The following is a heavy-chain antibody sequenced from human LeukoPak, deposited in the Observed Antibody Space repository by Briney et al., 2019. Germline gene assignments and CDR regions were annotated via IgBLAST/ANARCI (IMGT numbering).Heavy chain of an antibody. CDR1: GFTFSSYG. D-gene: IGHD2-2*01. V-gene: IGHV3-23*01. CDR2: ISGSGGST. Sequence: GGSLRLSCAASGFTFSSYGMSWVRQAPGKGLEWVSAISGSGGSTYYADSVKGRFTISRDNSKNTLYLQMNSLRAEDTAVYYCAKDQRVPAATGGYFDYWGQGTLVTVSS. CDR3: AKDQRVPAATGGYFDY. J-gene: IGHJ4*02.